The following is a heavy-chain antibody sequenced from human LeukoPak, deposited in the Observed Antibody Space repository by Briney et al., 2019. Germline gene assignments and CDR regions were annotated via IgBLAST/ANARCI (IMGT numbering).Heavy chain of an antibody. CDR3: ARDPGVYEVEGGYAHDAFDI. CDR2: IIPIFGTA. Sequence: ASVKVSCKASGGTFSSYAISWVRQAPGQGLEWMGGIIPIFGTANYAQKFQGRVTITADESTSTAYMELSSLRSEDTAVYYCARDPGVYEVEGGYAHDAFDIWGQGTMVTVSS. J-gene: IGHJ3*02. D-gene: IGHD5-12*01. CDR1: GGTFSSYA. V-gene: IGHV1-69*13.